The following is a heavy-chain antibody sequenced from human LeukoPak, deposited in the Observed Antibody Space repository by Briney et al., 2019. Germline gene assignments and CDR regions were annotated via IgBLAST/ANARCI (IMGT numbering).Heavy chain of an antibody. J-gene: IGHJ6*02. Sequence: GGSLRLSCAASGFTFGDHVMHWVRQAPGKGLERVSGISWHSVNIDYADSVKGRFTISRDNAKNSLYLQMNSLRAEDTALYYCAKDFCSGGGCSYYFYGMDVWGQGTTVTVSS. D-gene: IGHD2-15*01. CDR3: AKDFCSGGGCSYYFYGMDV. CDR1: GFTFGDHV. V-gene: IGHV3-9*01. CDR2: ISWHSVNI.